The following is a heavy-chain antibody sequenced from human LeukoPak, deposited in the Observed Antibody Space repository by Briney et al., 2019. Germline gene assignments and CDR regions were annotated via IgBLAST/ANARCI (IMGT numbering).Heavy chain of an antibody. V-gene: IGHV1-24*01. CDR1: GYTLTELS. J-gene: IGHJ6*03. Sequence: GASVKVSCKVPGYTLTELSMHWVRQAPGEGLEWMGGFDPEDGETIYAQKFQGRVTMTEDTSTDTAYMELSSLRSEDTAVYYCARDSYCSSTSCFPYYMDVWGKGTTVTVSS. CDR3: ARDSYCSSTSCFPYYMDV. CDR2: FDPEDGET. D-gene: IGHD2-2*01.